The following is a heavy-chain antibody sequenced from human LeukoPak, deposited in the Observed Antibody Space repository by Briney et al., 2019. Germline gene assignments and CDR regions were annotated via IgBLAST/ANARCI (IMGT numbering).Heavy chain of an antibody. CDR2: ITDSGSTI. D-gene: IGHD3-9*01. Sequence: GGSLRLSCAGSGFTFRDYNMNWVRQAPGKGLAWVSYITDSGSTIHYADSVNGRFTISRDNAKNSLYLQMNSLRAEDSAVYYCARSIGLTGGGVDVWGRGTTVTVSS. J-gene: IGHJ6*02. CDR3: ARSIGLTGGGVDV. CDR1: GFTFRDYN. V-gene: IGHV3-11*01.